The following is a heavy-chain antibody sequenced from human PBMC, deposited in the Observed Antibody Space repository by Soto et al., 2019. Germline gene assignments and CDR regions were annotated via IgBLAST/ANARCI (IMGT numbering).Heavy chain of an antibody. V-gene: IGHV3-7*01. D-gene: IGHD3-10*01. J-gene: IGHJ4*02. CDR2: INQDGSDT. CDR1: GFIFNNYW. CDR3: ASRAVTD. Sequence: EVQLVESGGGLVQPGGSLRLSCAASGFIFNNYWMSWVRQAPGKGLEWVAKINQDGSDTYYVDSVKGRFTISRDNAKNSLYLHMNSLRAEDTAVYYCASRAVTDWGQGTLVTVSS.